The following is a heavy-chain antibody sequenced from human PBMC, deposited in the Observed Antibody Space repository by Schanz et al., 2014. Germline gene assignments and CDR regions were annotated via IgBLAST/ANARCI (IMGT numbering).Heavy chain of an antibody. J-gene: IGHJ4*02. Sequence: QVQLVQSGAEVKKPGASVKVSCKASEYSFTSYSMHWVRQAPGQRREWLGWINSGSGDTKYSQNFQGRATIARDTSARAAYMELSSLRSDDTAVYYGARDAADVYDILTEEDYWGQGTLVTVSS. CDR3: ARDAADVYDILTEEDY. D-gene: IGHD3-9*01. CDR2: INSGSGDT. V-gene: IGHV1-3*04. CDR1: EYSFTSYS.